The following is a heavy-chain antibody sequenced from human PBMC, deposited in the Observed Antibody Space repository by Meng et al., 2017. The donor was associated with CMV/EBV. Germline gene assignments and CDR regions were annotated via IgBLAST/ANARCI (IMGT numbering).Heavy chain of an antibody. V-gene: IGHV3-23*01. J-gene: IGHJ6*02. CDR1: GFTFSSYA. CDR3: ARVNPNYYFYGMDV. CDR2: ISGSGGST. Sequence: GESLKISCAASGFTFSSYAMHWVRQAPGKGLEWVSAISGSGGSTYYADSVKGRFTISRDNSKNTLYLQMNSLRAEDTAVYYCARVNPNYYFYGMDVWGQGTTVTVSS.